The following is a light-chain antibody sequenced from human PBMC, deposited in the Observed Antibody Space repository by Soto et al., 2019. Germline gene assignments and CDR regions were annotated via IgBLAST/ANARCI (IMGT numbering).Light chain of an antibody. V-gene: IGKV1-39*01. J-gene: IGKJ1*01. CDR1: QTISTF. CDR2: RAS. CDR3: QQSYSSPPWT. Sequence: DIPMTQSPSSLSASVGDRVTISCRASQTISTFLNWYQQKPGTAPRLLLYRASSVNSGVPPRFSGSGSGRDFTLTISSLRPEDIATYFCQQSYSSPPWTFGQGTKVEV.